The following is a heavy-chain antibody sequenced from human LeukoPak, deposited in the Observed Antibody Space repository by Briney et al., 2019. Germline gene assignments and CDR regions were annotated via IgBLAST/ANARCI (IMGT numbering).Heavy chain of an antibody. CDR2: INHSGST. CDR1: GGSFSGYY. Sequence: SETLSLTCAVYGGSFSGYYWSWIRQPPGKGLEWIGEINHSGSTNYNPSLKSRVTISVDTSKNQFSLKLSSVTAADTAVYYCARGTRRDGYNYSDYWGQGTLVTASS. V-gene: IGHV4-34*01. D-gene: IGHD5-24*01. CDR3: ARGTRRDGYNYSDY. J-gene: IGHJ4*02.